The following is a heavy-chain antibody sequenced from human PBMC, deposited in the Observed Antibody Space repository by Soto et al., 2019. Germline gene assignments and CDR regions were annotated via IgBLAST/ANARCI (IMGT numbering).Heavy chain of an antibody. J-gene: IGHJ4*02. CDR3: ARRDTSGFLRYFDN. D-gene: IGHD3-3*01. CDR1: GGTLSSFINYP. Sequence: AGKVSCKASGGTLSSFINYPINWVRQAPGQGLEWMGGIVPNVGTVNYAQKFQGRVTITADKSTGTAYMELSSLRSEDTALYYCARRDTSGFLRYFDNWGQGTLVTVSS. V-gene: IGHV1-69*06. CDR2: IVPNVGTV.